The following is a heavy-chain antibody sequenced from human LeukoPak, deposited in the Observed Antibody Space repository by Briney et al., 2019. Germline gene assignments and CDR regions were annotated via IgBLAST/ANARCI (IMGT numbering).Heavy chain of an antibody. Sequence: PSETLSLTCAVYGGSFSGYYWSWIRQPPGKGLEWIGEINHSGSTNYNPSLKSRVTISVDTSKNQFSLKLSSVTAADTAVYYCARDRRLGELSAPFDYWGQGTLVTGSS. CDR3: ARDRRLGELSAPFDY. J-gene: IGHJ4*02. CDR2: INHSGST. D-gene: IGHD3-16*02. CDR1: GGSFSGYY. V-gene: IGHV4-34*01.